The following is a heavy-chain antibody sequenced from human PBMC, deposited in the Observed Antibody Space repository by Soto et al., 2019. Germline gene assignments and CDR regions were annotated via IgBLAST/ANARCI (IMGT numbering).Heavy chain of an antibody. Sequence: SQTLSLTCAISGDSVSSNSAAWNWIRQSPSRGLEWLGRTYYRSKWYNEYAVPVKSRITINSDTSKNQFSLQLNSVTPEDTAVYYCARGATVAVRPFDYWGQGTLVTVSS. CDR3: ARGATVAVRPFDY. CDR1: GDSVSSNSAA. J-gene: IGHJ4*02. D-gene: IGHD6-19*01. CDR2: TYYRSKWYN. V-gene: IGHV6-1*01.